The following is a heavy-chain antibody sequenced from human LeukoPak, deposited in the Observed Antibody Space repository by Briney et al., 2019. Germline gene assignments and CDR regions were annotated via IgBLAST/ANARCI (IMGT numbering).Heavy chain of an antibody. CDR1: GGSISNFY. V-gene: IGHV4-59*01. J-gene: IGHJ4*02. Sequence: SETLSLTCTVSGGSISNFYWSWIRQSPGKGLEWIGYIYARGTTNYNPSLKSRVTISVDTSRKQFSLNLRSVTAADAAVYYCARDPYYYSTGYWDYWGQGRLVTASS. CDR3: ARDPYYYSTGYWDY. CDR2: IYARGTT. D-gene: IGHD3-22*01.